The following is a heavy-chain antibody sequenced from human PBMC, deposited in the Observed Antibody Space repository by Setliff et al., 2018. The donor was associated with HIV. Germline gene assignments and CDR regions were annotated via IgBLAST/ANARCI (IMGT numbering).Heavy chain of an antibody. V-gene: IGHV3-7*03. Sequence: GGSVRLSCVASKFTFSFYSMTWVRQSPGKGLEWVANINQDGSEMSYVRSVKGRFTISRDNAKHSLYLKMFDLRAEDTALYYCVRSFQGGCFYSWGQGTQVTISS. J-gene: IGHJ4*03. CDR2: INQDGSEM. CDR3: VRSFQGGCFYS. CDR1: KFTFSFYS.